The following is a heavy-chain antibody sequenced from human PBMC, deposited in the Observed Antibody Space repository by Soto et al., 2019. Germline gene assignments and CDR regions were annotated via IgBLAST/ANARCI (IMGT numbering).Heavy chain of an antibody. CDR2: IIPIFGTA. CDR1: GGTFSSYA. D-gene: IGHD5-18*01. CDR3: ATQGLPNYYYSGMDV. V-gene: IGHV1-69*12. J-gene: IGHJ6*02. Sequence: QVQLVQSGAEVKKPGSSVKVSCKASGGTFSSYAISWVRQAPGQGLEWMGGIIPIFGTANYAQKFQGRVTITADEATSTASMELSSLRSEDTAVYYCATQGLPNYYYSGMDVWGQGTTVTVSS.